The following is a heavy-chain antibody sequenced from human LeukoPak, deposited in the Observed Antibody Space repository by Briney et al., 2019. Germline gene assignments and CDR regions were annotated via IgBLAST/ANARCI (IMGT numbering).Heavy chain of an antibody. CDR2: ISGSGGST. J-gene: IGHJ4*02. V-gene: IGHV3-23*01. D-gene: IGHD1-26*01. CDR3: AKVASGRYSTIDF. CDR1: GFTFSDYA. Sequence: GGSLRLSCAASGFTFSDYAMSWVRQAPGKGLEWVSAISGSGGSTYYADSVKGRFTISRDNSKNTLYVQMKSLRAEDTALYYCAKVASGRYSTIDFWGQGTLVTVSS.